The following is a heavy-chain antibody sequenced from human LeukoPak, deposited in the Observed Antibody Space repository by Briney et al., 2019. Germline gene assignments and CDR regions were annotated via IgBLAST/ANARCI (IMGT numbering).Heavy chain of an antibody. J-gene: IGHJ4*02. V-gene: IGHV3-7*01. Sequence: SGGSLRLSCAAFGFTFTDYWMSWVRQAPGKGLEWVAFIRKRGIETNYVDSVKGRFTITRDNARNSLFLQMNSLRAEDTAVYYCAREDGYCSGGNCYSYFVSWGQGTLVTVSS. CDR1: GFTFTDYW. D-gene: IGHD2-15*01. CDR3: AREDGYCSGGNCYSYFVS. CDR2: IRKRGIET.